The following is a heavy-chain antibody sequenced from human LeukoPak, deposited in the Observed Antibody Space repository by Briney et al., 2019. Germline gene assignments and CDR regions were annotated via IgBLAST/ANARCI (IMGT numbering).Heavy chain of an antibody. V-gene: IGHV3-30*14. CDR2: ISYDGSNK. CDR1: GFTFSSYA. D-gene: IGHD1-7*01. CDR3: AKGRIGNYAYDY. Sequence: GGSLRLSCAASGFTFSSYAMHWVRQAPGKGLEWVAVISYDGSNKYYADSVKGRFTISRDNSKNTLFLQMNSPRAEDTAIYFCAKGRIGNYAYDYRGQGTLVTVSS. J-gene: IGHJ4*02.